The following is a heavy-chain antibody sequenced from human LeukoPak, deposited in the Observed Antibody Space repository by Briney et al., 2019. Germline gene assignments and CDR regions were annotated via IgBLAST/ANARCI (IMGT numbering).Heavy chain of an antibody. CDR1: GGSISSSSYY. CDR3: AGQYSSGWKGDFDY. CDR2: IYYSGST. Sequence: PSETLSLTCTVSGGSISSSSYYWGWIRQPPGKGLEWIGSIYYSGSTYYNPSLKSRVTISVDTSKNQFSLKLSSVTAADTAVYYCAGQYSSGWKGDFDYWGQGTLVTVSS. D-gene: IGHD6-19*01. J-gene: IGHJ4*02. V-gene: IGHV4-39*07.